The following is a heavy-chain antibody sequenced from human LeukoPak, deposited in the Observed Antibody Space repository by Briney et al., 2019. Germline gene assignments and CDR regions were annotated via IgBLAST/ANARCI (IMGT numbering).Heavy chain of an antibody. CDR2: IYDDGSKE. J-gene: IGHJ4*02. CDR1: GFTFSNYG. V-gene: IGHV3-33*01. CDR3: ARDFKSGYVDS. Sequence: GGSLRLSCAASGFTFSNYGMHWVRQAPGKVLEWVAVIYDDGSKEYFADSVKGRFTISRDNSKNTVLLQMNSLRAEDTAVFYCARDFKSGYVDSWGQGTLVTVSS. D-gene: IGHD3-3*01.